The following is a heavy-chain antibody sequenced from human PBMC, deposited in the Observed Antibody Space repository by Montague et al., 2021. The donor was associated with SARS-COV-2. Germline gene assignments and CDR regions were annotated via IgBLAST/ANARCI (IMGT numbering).Heavy chain of an antibody. CDR1: GGSINHY. D-gene: IGHD2-8*01. J-gene: IGHJ2*01. Sequence: SETLSLTCTVSGGSINHYWCWIRQPPGKGLEWIGYIYYDGSSNYNTSRRSRVTILMQKTRNQVSLRLSSAIAADTALYYCARSQWHNWYFDLWGRGTLVTVSS. CDR2: IYYDGSS. CDR3: ARSQWHNWYFDL. V-gene: IGHV4-59*11.